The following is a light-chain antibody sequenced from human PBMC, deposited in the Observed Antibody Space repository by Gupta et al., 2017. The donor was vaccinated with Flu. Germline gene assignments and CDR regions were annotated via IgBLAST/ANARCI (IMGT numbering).Light chain of an antibody. CDR2: EDT. Sequence: SFELPQPPSVSVSPGQTASITCSGDKLGDKYASWHQQKPGQAPVVVIYEDTKRPSGIPERFFGSNSGNTATLTISETQTRDEADYYCQAWDSASYVFGSGTKVTVL. CDR1: KLGDKY. V-gene: IGLV3-1*01. CDR3: QAWDSASYV. J-gene: IGLJ1*01.